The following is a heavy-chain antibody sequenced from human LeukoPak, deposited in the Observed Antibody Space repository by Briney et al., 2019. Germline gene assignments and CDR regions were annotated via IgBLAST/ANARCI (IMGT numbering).Heavy chain of an antibody. J-gene: IGHJ4*02. CDR3: AKAPPIYYDSSGPSFEY. CDR1: GFTFSSYA. V-gene: IGHV3-23*01. CDR2: ISGSGGST. D-gene: IGHD3-22*01. Sequence: GSLRLSCAASGFTFSSYAMSWVRQAPGKGLEWVSAISGSGGSTYYADSVKGRFTISRDNSKNTLYLQMNSLRAEDTAVYYCAKAPPIYYDSSGPSFEYWGQGTLVTVSS.